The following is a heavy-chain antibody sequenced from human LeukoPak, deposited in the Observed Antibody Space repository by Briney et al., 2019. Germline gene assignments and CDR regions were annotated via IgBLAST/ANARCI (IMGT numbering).Heavy chain of an antibody. CDR2: IGVGSGNT. V-gene: IGHV1-58*01. D-gene: IGHD4-11*01. Sequence: ASVKVSCKASGFTFSTSAVQWVRQARGQRFEWIGWIGVGSGNTNYAERFQQRVTITRDMSTSTTYMELSSLRSEDTAVYYCAADHDYSLTYDSYGPLDAWGQGTLVTVSS. CDR3: AADHDYSLTYDSYGPLDA. J-gene: IGHJ5*02. CDR1: GFTFSTSA.